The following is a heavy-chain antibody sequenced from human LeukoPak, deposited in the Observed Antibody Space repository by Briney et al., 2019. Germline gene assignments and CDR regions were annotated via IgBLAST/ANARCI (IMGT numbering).Heavy chain of an antibody. J-gene: IGHJ4*02. CDR3: ASPHQPLHTIDY. V-gene: IGHV4-39*01. CDR1: GGSISSSSYY. D-gene: IGHD2-2*01. CDR2: IYYSGST. Sequence: PSETLSLTCTVSGGSISSSSYYWGWIRQPPGKGLEWIGSIYYSGSTYYNPSLKSRVTISVDTSKNQFSLKLSSVTAADTAVYYCASPHQPLHTIDYWGQGTLVTVSS.